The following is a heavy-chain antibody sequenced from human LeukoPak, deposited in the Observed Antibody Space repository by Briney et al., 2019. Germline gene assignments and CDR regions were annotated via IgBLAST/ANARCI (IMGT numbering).Heavy chain of an antibody. CDR2: INHSGST. V-gene: IGHV4-34*01. J-gene: IGHJ1*01. D-gene: IGHD2-2*02. CDR3: ARGPIVVVPAAIRRYFQH. CDR1: GGSFSGYY. Sequence: SETLSLTCAVYGGSFSGYYWSWIRQPPGKGLEWIGEINHSGSTNYNPSLKSRVNISVDTSNNQFSLKLSSVTAADTAVYYCARGPIVVVPAAIRRYFQHWGQGTLVTVSS.